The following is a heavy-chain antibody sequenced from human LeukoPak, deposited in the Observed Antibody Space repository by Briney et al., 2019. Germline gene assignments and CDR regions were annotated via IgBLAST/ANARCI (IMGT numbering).Heavy chain of an antibody. V-gene: IGHV3-30*03. Sequence: GGSLRLSCAASGFTFNTYAMHWVRQAPGKGLEWVALISYDGSNEYYSDSVKGRFTISRDNSKNTLYLQMNSLRAEDTAVYFCVRASGPFDIWGQGTMVTVSS. CDR1: GFTFNTYA. J-gene: IGHJ3*02. D-gene: IGHD1-26*01. CDR2: ISYDGSNE. CDR3: VRASGPFDI.